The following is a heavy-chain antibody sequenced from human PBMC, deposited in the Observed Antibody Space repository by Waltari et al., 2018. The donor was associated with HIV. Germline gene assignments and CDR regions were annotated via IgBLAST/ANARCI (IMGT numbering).Heavy chain of an antibody. CDR2: INAGNGNT. CDR3: ARDIPRMGIDY. V-gene: IGHV1-3*01. J-gene: IGHJ4*02. D-gene: IGHD2-15*01. Sequence: QVQLVQSGAEVKKPGASVKVSCKASGYTFTSYAMHWVRQAPGQSLEWMGWINAGNGNTKYSQKFQGRVTITRDTSASTAYMELSSLRSEDTAVYYCARDIPRMGIDYWGQGTLVTVYS. CDR1: GYTFTSYA.